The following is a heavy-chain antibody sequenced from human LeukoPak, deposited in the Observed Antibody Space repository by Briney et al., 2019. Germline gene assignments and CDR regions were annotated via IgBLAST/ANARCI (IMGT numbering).Heavy chain of an antibody. Sequence: GGSLRLSCAASGFTFSSYAMTWVRQAPGKGLEWVSSINTDTYYEDSVKGRFTISRDNSKNTLFLHMNSLRAEDTAVYYCARGTLYYHMITFGGPFDYWGQGTLVTVSS. V-gene: IGHV3-23*01. J-gene: IGHJ4*02. CDR1: GFTFSSYA. CDR3: ARGTLYYHMITFGGPFDY. CDR2: INTDT. D-gene: IGHD3-16*01.